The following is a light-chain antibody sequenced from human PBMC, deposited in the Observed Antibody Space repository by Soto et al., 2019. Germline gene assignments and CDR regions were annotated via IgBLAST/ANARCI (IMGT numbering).Light chain of an antibody. J-gene: IGKJ4*01. V-gene: IGKV3-11*01. CDR3: QQRNNWPLT. Sequence: IVLTQSPATMSLSPGERATLSCRASQSVSSYLAWYQQKPGQAPRLLIYDASNRATDIPARFSGSGSGTDFTFTISSLKPEDFTIYYFQQRNNWPLTFGGGTKVEIK. CDR2: DAS. CDR1: QSVSSY.